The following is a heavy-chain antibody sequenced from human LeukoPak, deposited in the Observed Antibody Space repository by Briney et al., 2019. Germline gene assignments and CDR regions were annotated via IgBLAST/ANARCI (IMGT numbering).Heavy chain of an antibody. J-gene: IGHJ4*02. CDR2: IYSGGTT. D-gene: IGHD1-1*01. V-gene: IGHV3-66*01. CDR3: ARTTTFAPHFDY. Sequence: GESLGLSCAASGFTVSSNYMSWVRQAPGKGLEWVSVIYSGGTTYYADSVKGRFTISRDNSKNTLYLQMNSLRAEDTAVYYCARTTTFAPHFDYWGQGTLVTVSS. CDR1: GFTVSSNY.